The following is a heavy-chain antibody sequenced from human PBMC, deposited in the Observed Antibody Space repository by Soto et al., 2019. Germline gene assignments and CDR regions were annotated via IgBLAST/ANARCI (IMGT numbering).Heavy chain of an antibody. CDR1: GFAFSRFP. V-gene: IGHV3-74*01. CDR3: ATMAGTYPY. D-gene: IGHD1-26*01. Sequence: GGSLRLSCAASGFAFSRFPMHWVRQAPGKGLVWVSRIDPDGSDPTYADSVKGRFTISRDNAKNIVYLQMSSLRAEDTALYYCATMAGTYPYWGQGTLVTVSS. CDR2: IDPDGSDP. J-gene: IGHJ4*02.